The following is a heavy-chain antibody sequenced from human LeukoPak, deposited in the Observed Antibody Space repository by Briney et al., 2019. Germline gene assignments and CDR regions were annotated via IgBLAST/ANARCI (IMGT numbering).Heavy chain of an antibody. Sequence: ESGGSPRLSCAASGFTFSSYAMSWVRQAPGKGLEWVSAISGSGGSTYYADSVKGRFTISRDNSKNTLYLQMNSLRAEDTAVYYCAKDRPGGWLRRGPHFDYWGQGTLVTVSS. V-gene: IGHV3-23*01. CDR3: AKDRPGGWLRRGPHFDY. CDR2: ISGSGGST. D-gene: IGHD5-12*01. J-gene: IGHJ4*02. CDR1: GFTFSSYA.